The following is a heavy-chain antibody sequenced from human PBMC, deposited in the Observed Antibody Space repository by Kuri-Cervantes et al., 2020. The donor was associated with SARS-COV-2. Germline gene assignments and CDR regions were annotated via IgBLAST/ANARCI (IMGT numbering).Heavy chain of an antibody. J-gene: IGHJ6*02. D-gene: IGHD6-13*01. Sequence: ASVKVSCKASGYTFTSYYMHWVRQAPGQGLEWMGIINPSGGSTSYAQKLQGRVTMTTDTSTSTAYMELRSLRSDDTAVYYCARDRASGEQQLVARSYYYYYGMDVWGQGTSVTVSS. V-gene: IGHV1-46*01. CDR3: ARDRASGEQQLVARSYYYYYGMDV. CDR1: GYTFTSYY. CDR2: INPSGGST.